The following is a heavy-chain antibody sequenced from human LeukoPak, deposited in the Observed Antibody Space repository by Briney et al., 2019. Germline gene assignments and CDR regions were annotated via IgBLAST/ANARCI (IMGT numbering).Heavy chain of an antibody. CDR3: ARALGYYDSSGRNDAFDI. V-gene: IGHV3-7*01. CDR2: TREDGSEK. Sequence: GGSLRLSCVASGFTFNNYWMSWVRQAPGKGLEWVANTREDGSEKYYVDSVKGRFTISRDNAKNSLYLQMNSLRAEDTAVYYCARALGYYDSSGRNDAFDIWGQGTMVTVSS. D-gene: IGHD3-22*01. J-gene: IGHJ3*02. CDR1: GFTFNNYW.